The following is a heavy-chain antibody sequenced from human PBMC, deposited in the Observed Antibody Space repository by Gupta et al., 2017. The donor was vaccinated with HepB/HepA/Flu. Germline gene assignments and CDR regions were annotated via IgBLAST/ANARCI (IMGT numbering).Heavy chain of an antibody. CDR2: VYWGGGDS. Sequence: EVLLAQSAGGVVPPVGSLRLPCAMSGFIFDDYAMSWVRQAPGKGLEWVPFVYWGGGDSYDADSVKGRFTISRDNAKKALLLQMNKLRAEDTAFYFCARATGGYDDFHVCVWGQRTLVTVSA. V-gene: IGHV3-20*04. J-gene: IGHJ4*03. D-gene: IGHD5-12*01. CDR3: ARATGGYDDFHVCV. CDR1: GFIFDDYA.